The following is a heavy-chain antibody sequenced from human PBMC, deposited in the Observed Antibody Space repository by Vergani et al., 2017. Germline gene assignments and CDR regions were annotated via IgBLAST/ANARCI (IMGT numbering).Heavy chain of an antibody. CDR1: GFTFTSSA. CDR2: IVVGSGNT. J-gene: IGHJ6*02. D-gene: IGHD3-9*01. Sequence: QMQLVQSGPEVKKPGTSVKVSCKASGFTFTSSAVQWVRQARGQRLEWIGWIVVGSGNTNYAQKFQERVTITRDMSTSTAYMELSSLRSEDTAVYYCAADRYYDILTGAGGMDVWGQGTTVTVS. CDR3: AADRYYDILTGAGGMDV. V-gene: IGHV1-58*01.